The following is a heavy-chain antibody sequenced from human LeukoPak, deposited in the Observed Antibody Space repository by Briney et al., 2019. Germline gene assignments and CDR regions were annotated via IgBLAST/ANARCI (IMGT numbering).Heavy chain of an antibody. J-gene: IGHJ4*02. CDR1: GFTFSSYG. Sequence: GGSLRLSCAASGFTFSSYGMHWVRQAPGKGLEWVAFIRYDGSNKYYADSVKGRFTISRDNSKNTLYLQMNSLRAEDTAVYYCAKTHGQYQLLYRGDYFDYWGQGTLVTVSS. CDR2: IRYDGSNK. CDR3: AKTHGQYQLLYRGDYFDY. V-gene: IGHV3-30*02. D-gene: IGHD2-2*02.